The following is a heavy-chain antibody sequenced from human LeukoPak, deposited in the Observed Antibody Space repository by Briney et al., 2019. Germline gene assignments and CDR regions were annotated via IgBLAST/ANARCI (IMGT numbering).Heavy chain of an antibody. CDR3: ARGYYGSGSYGDY. Sequence: GGSLRLSCAASGFTFSSYAMSWVRQAPGKGLEWVSAISGSGGSTYYADSVKGRFTISRDNSKNTLYLQMNSLRAGDTAVYYCARGYYGSGSYGDYWGQGTLVTVSS. D-gene: IGHD3-10*01. J-gene: IGHJ4*02. CDR1: GFTFSSYA. CDR2: ISGSGGST. V-gene: IGHV3-23*01.